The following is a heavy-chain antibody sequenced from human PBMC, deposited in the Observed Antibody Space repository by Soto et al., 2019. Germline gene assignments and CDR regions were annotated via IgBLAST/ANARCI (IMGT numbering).Heavy chain of an antibody. CDR2: ISGSGGST. J-gene: IGHJ3*02. CDR3: AKAKGRVAGTVRDAFDI. V-gene: IGHV3-23*01. Sequence: VGSLRLSCAASGFTFSSYAMSWVHQAPGKGLEWVSAISGSGGSTYYADSVKGRFTISRDNSKNTLYLQMNSLRAEDTAVYYCAKAKGRVAGTVRDAFDIWGQGTMVTVSS. D-gene: IGHD2-15*01. CDR1: GFTFSSYA.